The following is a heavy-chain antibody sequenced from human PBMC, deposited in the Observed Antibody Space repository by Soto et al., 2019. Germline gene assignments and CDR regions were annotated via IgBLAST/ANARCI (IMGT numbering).Heavy chain of an antibody. CDR3: AKDIIEGSSGWYPLLDY. D-gene: IGHD6-19*01. V-gene: IGHV3-9*01. Sequence: EVQLVESGGGLVQPGRSLRLSCAASGFTFDDYAMHWVRQAAGKGLEWVSGISWNSGSIGYADSVKGRFTISRDNAKNSLCLQMNSLRAEDTALYYCAKDIIEGSSGWYPLLDYWGQGTLVTVSS. CDR1: GFTFDDYA. J-gene: IGHJ4*02. CDR2: ISWNSGSI.